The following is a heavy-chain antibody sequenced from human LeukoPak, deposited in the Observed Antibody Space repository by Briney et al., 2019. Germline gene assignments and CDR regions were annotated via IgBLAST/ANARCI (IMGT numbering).Heavy chain of an antibody. J-gene: IGHJ1*01. D-gene: IGHD3-22*01. CDR1: GFTVSSNY. CDR2: IYSGGST. Sequence: GGSLRLSCAASGFTVSSNYMSWVRQAPGKGLEWVSVIYSGGSTYYADSVKGRFTISRYNSKNTLYLQMNSLRAEDTAVYYCARGSLYYDSSGYYSPHFQHWGQGTLVTVSS. V-gene: IGHV3-53*04. CDR3: ARGSLYYDSSGYYSPHFQH.